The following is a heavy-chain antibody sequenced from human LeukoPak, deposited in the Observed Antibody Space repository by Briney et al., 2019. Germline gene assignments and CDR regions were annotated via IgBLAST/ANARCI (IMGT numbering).Heavy chain of an antibody. CDR2: IYYSGST. V-gene: IGHV4-59*01. D-gene: IGHD3-10*01. CDR3: ARVGTRGFGDYYSDY. J-gene: IGHJ4*02. CDR1: GGSISSYY. Sequence: PSETLSLTCTVSGGSISSYYWIWIRQPPGKGLEWIGYIYYSGSTNYNPSLKSRVTISVDTSKNQLSLKLSSVTAADTAVYYCARVGTRGFGDYYSDYWGQGTLVTVSS.